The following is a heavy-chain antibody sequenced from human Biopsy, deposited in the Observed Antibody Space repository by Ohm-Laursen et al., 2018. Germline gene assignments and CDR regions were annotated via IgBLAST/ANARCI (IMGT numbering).Heavy chain of an antibody. V-gene: IGHV3-21*01. Sequence: SLRLSCAASGFPFTGFSMDWVRQAPGKGLEWVASITSGSSYIYYADFVKGRFTISRDNAKNTLYLQMNSLRAEDTAVYYCARGGAGGGDYWGQGTLVTVSS. CDR3: ARGGAGGGDY. J-gene: IGHJ4*02. CDR2: ITSGSSYI. D-gene: IGHD2-15*01. CDR1: GFPFTGFS.